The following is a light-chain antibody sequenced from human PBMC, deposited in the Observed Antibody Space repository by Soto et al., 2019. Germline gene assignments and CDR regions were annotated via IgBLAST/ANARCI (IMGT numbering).Light chain of an antibody. V-gene: IGKV1-5*03. J-gene: IGKJ1*01. Sequence: DIPMTQSPSTLSASVGDRVTITCRASQSITTSLAWYQQKAGKAPKLLIYKASTLESGVPSRFSGSGSGTEFTLTISSLQPDDSATYYCQQYNNYPETFGQGTKVEIK. CDR2: KAS. CDR1: QSITTS. CDR3: QQYNNYPET.